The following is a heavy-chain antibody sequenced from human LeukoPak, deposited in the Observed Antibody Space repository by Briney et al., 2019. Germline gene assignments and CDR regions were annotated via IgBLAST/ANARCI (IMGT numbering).Heavy chain of an antibody. Sequence: GGSLRLSCAASGFTFSSYSMNWVRQAPGKGLEWVSYISSSSSTIYYADSVKGRFTISRDNAKNSLYLQMNSLRAEDTAVYYCARDDGVYYDSSGYCSQEVDFDYWGQGTLVTVSS. D-gene: IGHD3-22*01. CDR1: GFTFSSYS. V-gene: IGHV3-48*01. CDR3: ARDDGVYYDSSGYCSQEVDFDY. J-gene: IGHJ4*02. CDR2: ISSSSSTI.